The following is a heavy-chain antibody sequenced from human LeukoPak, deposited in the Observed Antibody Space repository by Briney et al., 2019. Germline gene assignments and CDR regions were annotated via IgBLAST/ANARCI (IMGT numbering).Heavy chain of an antibody. Sequence: GASVKVSCKASGYTFTSYGISWVRQAPGQGLEWMGWISAYNGNANYAQKLQGRVTMTTDTSTSTAYMELRGLRSDDTAVYYCAREIGIAVAGTIYYYYGMDVWGKGTTVTVSS. J-gene: IGHJ6*04. D-gene: IGHD6-19*01. CDR2: ISAYNGNA. CDR1: GYTFTSYG. CDR3: AREIGIAVAGTIYYYYGMDV. V-gene: IGHV1-18*04.